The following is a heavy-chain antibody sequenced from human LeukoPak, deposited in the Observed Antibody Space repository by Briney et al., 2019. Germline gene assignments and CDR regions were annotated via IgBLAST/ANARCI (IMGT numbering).Heavy chain of an antibody. CDR3: ARAEKIAVAGMGYYFDY. Sequence: GGSLRLSCAASGFTFSSYSMNWVRQAPGKGLEWVSSISSSSSYIYYADSVKGRFTISRDNAKNSLYLQMNSLRAEDTAVYYCARAEKIAVAGMGYYFDYWGQGTLVTVSS. CDR2: ISSSSSYI. D-gene: IGHD6-19*01. CDR1: GFTFSSYS. J-gene: IGHJ4*02. V-gene: IGHV3-21*01.